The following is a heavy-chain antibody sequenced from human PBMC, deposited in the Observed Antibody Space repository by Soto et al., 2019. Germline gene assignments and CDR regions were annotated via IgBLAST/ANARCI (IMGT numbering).Heavy chain of an antibody. Sequence: PGESLKISSKGSGYSFTSYWISWVRQMPGKGLEWMGRIDPSDSYTNYSPSFQGHVTISADKSISTAYLQWSSLKASDTAMYYCARLYGDYGDYYYYGMDVWGQGTTVTVSS. CDR3: ARLYGDYGDYYYYGMDV. CDR1: GYSFTSYW. CDR2: IDPSDSYT. J-gene: IGHJ6*02. D-gene: IGHD4-17*01. V-gene: IGHV5-10-1*01.